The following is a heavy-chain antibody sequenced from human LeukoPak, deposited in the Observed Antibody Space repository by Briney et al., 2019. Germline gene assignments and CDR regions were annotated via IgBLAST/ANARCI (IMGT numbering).Heavy chain of an antibody. Sequence: GGSLRLSCAASGFTFSSYAMSWVRQAPGKGLEWVSAISGSGGSTYYAVSVKGRFTISRDNSKNTLYLQMNSLRAEDTAVYYCAKEAYDFWSGDNWFDPWGQGTLVTVSS. CDR2: ISGSGGST. D-gene: IGHD3-3*01. V-gene: IGHV3-23*01. J-gene: IGHJ5*02. CDR1: GFTFSSYA. CDR3: AKEAYDFWSGDNWFDP.